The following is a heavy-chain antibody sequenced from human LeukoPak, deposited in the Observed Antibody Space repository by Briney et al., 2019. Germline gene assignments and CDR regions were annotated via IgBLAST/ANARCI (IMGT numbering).Heavy chain of an antibody. CDR3: PRYYASYY. CDR1: GFTFSRYD. CDR2: ISRSGDTI. J-gene: IGHJ4*02. Sequence: GGSLGLSCAASGFTFSRYDMHGVRQAPGKGLEWVSYISRSGDTIYFADSVKGRFTISRDNAKNSLYLQMSSLRAEETAVYYCPRYYASYYWGQGTLVTVSS. V-gene: IGHV3-48*03. D-gene: IGHD3-10*01.